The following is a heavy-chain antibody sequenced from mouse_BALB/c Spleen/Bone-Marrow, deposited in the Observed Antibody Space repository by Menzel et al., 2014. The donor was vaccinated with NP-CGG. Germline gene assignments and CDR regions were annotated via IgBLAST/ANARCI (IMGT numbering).Heavy chain of an antibody. D-gene: IGHD4-1*01. V-gene: IGHV5-17*02. CDR1: GFTFSSFG. J-gene: IGHJ2*01. CDR2: ISSGSSTI. CDR3: ARGGNWDDFDY. Sequence: VHLVESGGGLVQPGGSRKLSCAASGFTFSSFGMHWVRQAPEKGLEWVAYISSGSSTIYYAGTVKGRFTISRDNPKNTLFLQMTSLRSEDTAMYYCARGGNWDDFDYGGQGTTLTVSS.